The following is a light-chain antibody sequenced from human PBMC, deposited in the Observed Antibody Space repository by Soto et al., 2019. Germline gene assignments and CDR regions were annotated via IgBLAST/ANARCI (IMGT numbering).Light chain of an antibody. CDR2: END. CDR3: GTWDSSLSAGV. J-gene: IGLJ2*01. CDR1: SSNIGNNY. V-gene: IGLV1-51*02. Sequence: QSVLTQPPSVSAAPGQKVSISCSGSSSNIGNNYVSWYQQLPGTAPKLLIYENDKRPSGIPDRFSGSKSGTSATLGITGLQTGDEADYYYGTWDSSLSAGVFGGGTQLTVL.